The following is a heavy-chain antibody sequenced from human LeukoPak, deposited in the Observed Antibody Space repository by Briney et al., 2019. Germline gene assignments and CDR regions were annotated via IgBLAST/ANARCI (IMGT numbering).Heavy chain of an antibody. D-gene: IGHD2-2*01. J-gene: IGHJ4*02. CDR2: IYNSGST. V-gene: IGHV4-59*01. CDR3: ARLFCTRTSCYLDN. CDR1: GGSISIYY. Sequence: SETLSLTCTVFGGSISIYYWSWLRQPPGKGLEWIGYIYNSGSTIYNPSLKSRVTISVDTSKNQFSLKLSSVTAADTAVYYCARLFCTRTSCYLDNWGQGTLVTVSS.